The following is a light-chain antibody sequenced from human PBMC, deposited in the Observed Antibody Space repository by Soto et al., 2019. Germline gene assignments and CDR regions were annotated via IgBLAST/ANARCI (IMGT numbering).Light chain of an antibody. V-gene: IGKV1-39*01. CDR3: QQSYSTPRT. CDR2: AAS. CDR1: QSISNY. J-gene: IGKJ1*01. Sequence: DIQLTQSPSSLSASVGDRVTITCRTSQSISNYLNWYQQKPGKAPKLLIYAASSLQSGVPSRFSGSGSGTDFTLTISSLQPEDFASYYCQQSYSTPRTFGQGTEVEI.